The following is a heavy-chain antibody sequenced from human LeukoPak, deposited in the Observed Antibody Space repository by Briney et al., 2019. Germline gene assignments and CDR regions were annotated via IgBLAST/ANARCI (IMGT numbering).Heavy chain of an antibody. Sequence: PGGSLRLSCAASGFTFSIYAMHWVRQAPGKGLEYVSAISSSGNSTYYADSVKGRFTISRDNSENTLYLQMVSLRADDMAVYYCARDSPALAFDIWGQGTMLTVSS. CDR2: ISSSGNST. V-gene: IGHV3-64*02. J-gene: IGHJ3*02. CDR3: ARDSPALAFDI. CDR1: GFTFSIYA.